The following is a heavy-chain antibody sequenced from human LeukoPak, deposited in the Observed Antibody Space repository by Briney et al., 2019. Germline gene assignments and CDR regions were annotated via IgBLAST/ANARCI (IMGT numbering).Heavy chain of an antibody. V-gene: IGHV3-11*01. J-gene: IGHJ4*02. CDR1: GFTFSDYY. CDR2: ISSSGSTI. CDR3: ARDLHYYDSSGYTYYFDY. Sequence: GGSLRLSCAASGFTFSDYYMSWIRQAPGEGLEWVSYISSSGSTIYYADSVKGRFTISRDNAKNSLYLQMNSLRAEDTAVYYCARDLHYYDSSGYTYYFDYWGQGTLVTVSS. D-gene: IGHD3-22*01.